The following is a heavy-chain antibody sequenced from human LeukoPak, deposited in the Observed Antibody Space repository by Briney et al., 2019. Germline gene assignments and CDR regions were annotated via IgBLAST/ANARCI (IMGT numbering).Heavy chain of an antibody. D-gene: IGHD6-13*01. CDR3: ARSGIAAADDYYYYYMDV. CDR1: GGTFSSYA. CDR2: IIPIFGTA. J-gene: IGHJ6*03. V-gene: IGHV1-69*05. Sequence: SVKVSCKAFGGTFSSYAISWVRQAPGQGLEWMGGIIPIFGTANYAQKFQGRVTITTDESTSTAYMELSSLRSEDTAVYYCARSGIAAADDYYYYYMDVWGKGTTVTVSS.